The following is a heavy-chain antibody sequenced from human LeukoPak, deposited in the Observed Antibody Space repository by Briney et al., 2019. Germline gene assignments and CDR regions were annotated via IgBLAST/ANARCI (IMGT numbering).Heavy chain of an antibody. CDR2: IYYSGST. CDR1: GGSITSSSYY. V-gene: IGHV4-39*01. CDR3: ARRPYGSGSSNNWLDP. J-gene: IGHJ5*02. Sequence: SETLSLTCTVSGGSITSSSYYWGWIRQPPGKGLEWIGNIYYSGSTYYNPSLKSRVTISVDTSKNQFSLKLSSVTAADTAVYYCARRPYGSGSSNNWLDPWGQGTLVTVSS. D-gene: IGHD3-10*01.